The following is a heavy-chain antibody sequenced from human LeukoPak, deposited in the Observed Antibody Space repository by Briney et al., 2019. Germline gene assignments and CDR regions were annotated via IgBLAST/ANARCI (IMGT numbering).Heavy chain of an antibody. Sequence: SETLSLTCAVSGYFISSGYYWGWIRQPPGKGLEWIGNIYHSGNTYYNPSLKSRVTISVDTSKNQFSLKLSSVTAADTALYYCARRIVGATFDYWGQGTLVTVSS. CDR3: ARRIVGATFDY. V-gene: IGHV4-38-2*01. D-gene: IGHD1-26*01. CDR1: GYFISSGYY. CDR2: IYHSGNT. J-gene: IGHJ4*02.